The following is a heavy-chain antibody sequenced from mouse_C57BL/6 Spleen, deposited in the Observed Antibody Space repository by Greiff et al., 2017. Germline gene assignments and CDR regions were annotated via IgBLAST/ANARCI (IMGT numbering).Heavy chain of an antibody. CDR2: ISYDGSN. CDR1: GYSITSGYY. V-gene: IGHV3-6*01. Sequence: EVKLEESGPGLVKPSQSLSLTCSVTGYSITSGYYWNWIRQFPGNKLEWMGYISYDGSNNYNPSLKNRISITRDTSKNQFFLKLNSVTTEDTATYYCAREIRLGFWYFDVWGTGTTVTVSS. D-gene: IGHD3-3*01. J-gene: IGHJ1*03. CDR3: AREIRLGFWYFDV.